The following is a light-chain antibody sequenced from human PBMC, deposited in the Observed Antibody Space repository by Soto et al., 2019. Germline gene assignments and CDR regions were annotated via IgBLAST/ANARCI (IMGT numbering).Light chain of an antibody. Sequence: QSVLTQPPSVSGAPGQRVTISCTGSRSNIGAGYDVHWYQQLPGAAPKLLIYGNSNRPSGVPDRFSGSKSGTSASLAITGLQAEDDADYYCQSYDNSLRGWYVVLGGGTKLTVL. CDR2: GNS. J-gene: IGLJ2*01. CDR1: RSNIGAGYD. V-gene: IGLV1-40*01. CDR3: QSYDNSLRGWYVV.